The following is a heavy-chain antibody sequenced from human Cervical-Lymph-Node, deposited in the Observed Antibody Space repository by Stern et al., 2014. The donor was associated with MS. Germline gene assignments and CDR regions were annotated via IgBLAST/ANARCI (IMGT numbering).Heavy chain of an antibody. Sequence: EVQLVESGAEVKKPGESLKISCKGSGYSFTSYWIGWVRQMPGKGLEWMGIIYPGDSDTRYSPSFQGQVPISADKSISTVYLQWSSLKASDTAMYYCARRDDYGDYGWYFDLWGRGTLVTVSS. CDR3: ARRDDYGDYGWYFDL. CDR2: IYPGDSDT. J-gene: IGHJ2*01. V-gene: IGHV5-51*01. D-gene: IGHD4-17*01. CDR1: GYSFTSYW.